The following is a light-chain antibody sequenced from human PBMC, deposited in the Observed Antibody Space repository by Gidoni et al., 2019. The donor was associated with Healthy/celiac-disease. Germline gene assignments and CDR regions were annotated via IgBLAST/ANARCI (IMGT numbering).Light chain of an antibody. V-gene: IGKV2-30*02. J-gene: IGKJ1*01. CDR2: KVS. Sequence: DVVMTQSPLSLHVTLGQPASISCRSSQSLVHSDGNTYLNWFHQRPGQSPRRLIYKVSNRDSGVPDRFSGSGSGTDFTLKISRVEAEDVGVYYCMQGTHWPWTFGQGTKVEIK. CDR3: MQGTHWPWT. CDR1: QSLVHSDGNTY.